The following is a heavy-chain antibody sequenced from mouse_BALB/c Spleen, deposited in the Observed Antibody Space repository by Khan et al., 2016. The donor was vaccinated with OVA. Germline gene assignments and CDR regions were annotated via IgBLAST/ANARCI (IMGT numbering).Heavy chain of an antibody. CDR1: GYTFTSYW. CDR3: ARGYCGNYEFVY. CDR2: IFPGTGTT. J-gene: IGHJ3*01. V-gene: IGHV1S132*01. D-gene: IGHD2-1*01. Sequence: QVQLQQSGAELVKPGASVKLSCKTSGYTFTSYWIQWVKQRPGQGLGWIGQIFPGTGTTYYNENFKGKATLNVDTSANKAYMQFSSLTSDDSAVYFCARGYCGNYEFVYWGQGTLVTVSP.